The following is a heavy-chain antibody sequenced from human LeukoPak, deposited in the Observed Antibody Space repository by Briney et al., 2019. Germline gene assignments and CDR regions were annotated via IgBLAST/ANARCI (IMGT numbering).Heavy chain of an antibody. J-gene: IGHJ4*02. CDR2: IYYSGST. D-gene: IGHD2-21*01. V-gene: IGHV4-39*01. CDR3: ARRWGYYYFDY. Sequence: SETLSFTCTVSGGSISSSSYYWGWIRQPPGTGLEWIGSIYYSGSTYYNPSLKSRVTISVDTSKNQFSLKLSSVTAADTAVYYCARRWGYYYFDYWGQGTLVTVSS. CDR1: GGSISSSSYY.